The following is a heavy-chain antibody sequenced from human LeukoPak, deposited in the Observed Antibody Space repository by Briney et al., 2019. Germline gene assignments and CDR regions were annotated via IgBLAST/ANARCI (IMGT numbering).Heavy chain of an antibody. D-gene: IGHD4-17*01. Sequence: GGSLRLSCTASEFTFSTYSMNWVRQAPGKRLEWLSYISSSSTIYYADSVKGRFTNSRDNAKNSLYLQMNSLRAEDTAVYYCARVGYGDSLDSWGQGTLVTVSS. CDR2: ISSSSTI. J-gene: IGHJ5*01. CDR1: EFTFSTYS. CDR3: ARVGYGDSLDS. V-gene: IGHV3-48*01.